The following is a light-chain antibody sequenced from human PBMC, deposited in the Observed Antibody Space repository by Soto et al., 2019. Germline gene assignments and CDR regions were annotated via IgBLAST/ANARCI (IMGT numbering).Light chain of an antibody. V-gene: IGLV1-40*01. CDR2: GNS. Sequence: QSVLTQPPSVSGAPGQRVTISCTGSSSNIGAGYDVHWYQQLPGTAPKLLIYGNSNRPSGVPDRFSGSKSGTSASLAITGLQAEDEADYYCQSHDSSLSGSLFGGGTKLTVL. CDR3: QSHDSSLSGSL. J-gene: IGLJ2*01. CDR1: SSNIGAGYD.